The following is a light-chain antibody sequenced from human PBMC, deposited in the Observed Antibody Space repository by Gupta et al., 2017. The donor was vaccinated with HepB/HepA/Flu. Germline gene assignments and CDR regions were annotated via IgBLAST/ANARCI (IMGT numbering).Light chain of an antibody. CDR2: EAS. CDR3: QQRNGWPYT. J-gene: IGKJ2*01. CDR1: QSISRY. V-gene: IGKV3-11*01. Sequence: EIVLTHSPAPLALSPGERATLSCRASQSISRYLTWYQQQPGQPPRLLMYEASKRASGIPARFSGSGSGTEFTLSIWSLEPEDFAVYYCQQRNGWPYTFGQGTRVEIK.